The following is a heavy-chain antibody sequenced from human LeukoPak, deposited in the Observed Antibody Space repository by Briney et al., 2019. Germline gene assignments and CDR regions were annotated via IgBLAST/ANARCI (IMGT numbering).Heavy chain of an antibody. CDR2: IYYSGST. D-gene: IGHD3-9*01. J-gene: IGHJ4*02. V-gene: IGHV4-39*01. CDR1: GGSVSSSIYY. CDR3: ASRNDILTGYVFDF. Sequence: SETLSLTCTVSGGSVSSSIYYGGGIRQPPGKGLEWIGSIYYSGSTSYNPSLKSRATISVATSKNQFSLKLTSVTAADTAVYYCASRNDILTGYVFDFWGQETLVTVSS.